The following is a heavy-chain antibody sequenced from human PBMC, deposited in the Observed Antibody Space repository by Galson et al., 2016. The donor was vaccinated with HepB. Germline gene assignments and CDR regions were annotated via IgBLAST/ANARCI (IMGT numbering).Heavy chain of an antibody. CDR1: GFSFDDYG. D-gene: IGHD3-10*01. J-gene: IGHJ4*02. Sequence: SLRLSCAASGFSFDDYGMHWVRHRPGKGLEWVSGVTWDSGSEGYADSVKGRFTISRDNAKNSLYLQMNSLRPDDTAVYYCAKNTGAYFHGSGTYLDSWDQVTPVTVSP. CDR2: VTWDSGSE. V-gene: IGHV3-9*01. CDR3: AKNTGAYFHGSGTYLDS.